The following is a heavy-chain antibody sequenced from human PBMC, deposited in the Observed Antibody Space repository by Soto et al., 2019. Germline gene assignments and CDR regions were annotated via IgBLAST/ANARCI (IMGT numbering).Heavy chain of an antibody. V-gene: IGHV1-69*01. D-gene: IGHD6-13*01. CDR1: GGTFNNYA. CDR3: ASSYGTSWYGDY. J-gene: IGHJ4*02. Sequence: QVQLVQSGAEVKKPGSSVKVSCKASGGTFNNYAVTWVRQAPGQGLEWMGGIIPSSGTPNYAQRFQDRVTITADESTSTVYMELSSLRSEDTALYYCASSYGTSWYGDYWGQGTLVTVCS. CDR2: IIPSSGTP.